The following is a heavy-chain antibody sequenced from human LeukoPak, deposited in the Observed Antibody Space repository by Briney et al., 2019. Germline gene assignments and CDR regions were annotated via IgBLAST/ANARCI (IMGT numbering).Heavy chain of an antibody. CDR3: ARDLSGDGYNKFDY. D-gene: IGHD5-24*01. CDR1: GFTFSNYI. Sequence: GGSLRLSCAASGFTFSNYIMNWVRQAPGKGLELVSSISTGDRHTYYAASVKGRFTISRDNAKNSLYLHMNSLRAEDTAVYYCARDLSGDGYNKFDYWGQGTPVTVSP. CDR2: ISTGDRHT. J-gene: IGHJ4*02. V-gene: IGHV3-21*01.